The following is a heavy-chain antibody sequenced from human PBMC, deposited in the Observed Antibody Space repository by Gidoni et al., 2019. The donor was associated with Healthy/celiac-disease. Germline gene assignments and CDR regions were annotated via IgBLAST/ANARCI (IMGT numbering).Heavy chain of an antibody. V-gene: IGHV4-38-2*02. CDR1: AYSIATDFY. CDR3: TKDAWDLSKSVY. CDR2: IYHDGDT. D-gene: IGHD4-4*01. J-gene: IGHJ4*02. Sequence: QVQLQESGPGRVKPSETLSLTCAVSAYSIATDFYWSWIRQSQGKGLEWIGSIYHDGDTYYNSSLKSRITISIDRSKKQCSLNLRSVTAADTAIYYCTKDAWDLSKSVYWGRGTLVTVSS.